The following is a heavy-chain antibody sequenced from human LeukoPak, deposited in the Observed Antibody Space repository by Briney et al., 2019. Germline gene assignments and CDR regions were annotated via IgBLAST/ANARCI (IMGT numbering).Heavy chain of an antibody. V-gene: IGHV3-7*03. Sequence: GGSLRLSCAASGFTFSSYWMTWVRQAPGRGLEWVANIKQDGSDKYYVDSVKGRFTISRDNAKNSLYLQMNSLRAEDTAVYYCARDWQKYSSSWYGSPNWFDPWGQGTLVTVSS. D-gene: IGHD6-13*01. CDR2: IKQDGSDK. CDR1: GFTFSSYW. CDR3: ARDWQKYSSSWYGSPNWFDP. J-gene: IGHJ5*02.